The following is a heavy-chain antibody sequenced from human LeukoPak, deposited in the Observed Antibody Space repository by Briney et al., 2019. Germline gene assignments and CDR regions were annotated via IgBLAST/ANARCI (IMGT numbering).Heavy chain of an antibody. J-gene: IGHJ6*02. Sequence: SETLSLTCTVSGGSISSGGYYWSWIRQHPGKGLEWIGYIYYSGSTYYNPSLKSRVTISVDTSKNQFSLKLNSVTAADTAVYYCARGGSRGLKRELQYGMDVWGQGTTVTVSS. D-gene: IGHD1-26*01. CDR2: IYYSGST. CDR1: GGSISSGGYY. CDR3: ARGGSRGLKRELQYGMDV. V-gene: IGHV4-31*03.